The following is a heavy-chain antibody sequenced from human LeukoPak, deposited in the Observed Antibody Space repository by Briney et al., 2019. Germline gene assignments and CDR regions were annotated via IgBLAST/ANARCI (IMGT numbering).Heavy chain of an antibody. J-gene: IGHJ5*02. Sequence: SETLSLTCTVSGDSITNYYWSWIRQPPGKGLEWIGYSIYSGSSNYNPSLKSRVTISVDTSKNQFSLKLSSVTAADTAVYYCARAVDTAMGAGDQPLFDPWGQGTLVTVSS. V-gene: IGHV4-59*01. CDR1: GDSITNYY. CDR2: SIYSGSS. D-gene: IGHD5-18*01. CDR3: ARAVDTAMGAGDQPLFDP.